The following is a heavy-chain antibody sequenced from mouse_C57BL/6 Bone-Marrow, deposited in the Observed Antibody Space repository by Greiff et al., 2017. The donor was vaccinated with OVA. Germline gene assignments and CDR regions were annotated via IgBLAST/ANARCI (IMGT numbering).Heavy chain of an antibody. CDR1: GYTFTSYW. V-gene: IGHV1-50*01. D-gene: IGHD2-12*01. CDR2: IDPSDSYT. J-gene: IGHJ4*01. Sequence: QVQLQQSGAELVKPGASVKLSCKASGYTFTSYWMQWVKQRPGQGLEWIGEIDPSDSYTNYNQKLKGKATLNVDTSSSTAYMQLSSLTSEDSAVYYCARRPCYNAMDYWGQGTSVTVSS. CDR3: ARRPCYNAMDY.